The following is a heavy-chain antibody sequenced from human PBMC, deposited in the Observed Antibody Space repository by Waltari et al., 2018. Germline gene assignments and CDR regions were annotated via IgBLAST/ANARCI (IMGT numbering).Heavy chain of an antibody. CDR1: GFTFSGST. CDR3: TAGAVTGTDF. Sequence: EVQVVESGGGLVQPGGSLKLSCATSGFTFSGSTIHWVRQTSGKGLEWVGRIRRQPYNDATAYAASVIGRFTISRDDSRNTAYLQMNSLMTEDTAVYYCTAGAVTGTDFWGQGTLVTVSS. CDR2: IRRQPYNDAT. V-gene: IGHV3-73*01. D-gene: IGHD6-19*01. J-gene: IGHJ4*02.